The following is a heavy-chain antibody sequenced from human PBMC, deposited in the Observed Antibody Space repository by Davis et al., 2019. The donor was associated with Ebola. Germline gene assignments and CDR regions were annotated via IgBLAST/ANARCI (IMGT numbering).Heavy chain of an antibody. CDR2: INTNTGNP. J-gene: IGHJ6*04. CDR3: ARDAVVVPAAYYYYYYGMDV. CDR1: GYTFTSYA. D-gene: IGHD2-2*01. Sequence: ASVTVSCKASGYTFTSYAMNWVRQAPGQGLEWMGWINTNTGNPTYAQGFTGRFVFSLDTSVSTAYLQISSLKAEDTAVYYCARDAVVVPAAYYYYYYGMDVWGKGTTVTVSS. V-gene: IGHV7-4-1*02.